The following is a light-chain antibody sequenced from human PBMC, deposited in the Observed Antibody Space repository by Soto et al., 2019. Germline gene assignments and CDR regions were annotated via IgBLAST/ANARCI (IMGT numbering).Light chain of an antibody. CDR2: GAS. J-gene: IGKJ1*01. V-gene: IGKV3-15*01. CDR1: QSVRSN. Sequence: EIVMTQSPATLSVSPGERATLSCRASQSVRSNLAWYQQKPGQAPRLLIYGASTRATGIPARFSGSGSGTEFPLTISSLQSEDFAVYCCQHYNNWPPWTFGQGTKVEIK. CDR3: QHYNNWPPWT.